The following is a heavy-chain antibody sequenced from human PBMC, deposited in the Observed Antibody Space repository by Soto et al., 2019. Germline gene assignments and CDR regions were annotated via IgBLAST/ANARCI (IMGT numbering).Heavy chain of an antibody. Sequence: QLQLQESGPGLLKPSETLSLTCTVSGGSISNGNYYWGWIRQPPGKGLEWIGSVYYTGNTHYSPSLTSRVTLSVDRSKNQFSLKLTSVTAADTAEYYCASESGSGGYPDWHFNLWGRGTLVTVSS. CDR3: ASESGSGGYPDWHFNL. J-gene: IGHJ2*01. D-gene: IGHD3-10*01. CDR1: GGSISNGNYY. CDR2: VYYTGNT. V-gene: IGHV4-39*01.